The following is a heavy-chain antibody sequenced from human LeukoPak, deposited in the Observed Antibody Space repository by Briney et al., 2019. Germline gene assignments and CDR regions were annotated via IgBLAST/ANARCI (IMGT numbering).Heavy chain of an antibody. CDR3: ARLGLLRDY. J-gene: IGHJ4*02. V-gene: IGHV4-39*01. Sequence: KPSQTLSLTCTVSGGSISSSSYYWGWIRQPPGKGLEWIGSIYYSGSTYYNPSLKSRVTISVDTSKNQFSLKLSSVTAADTAVYYCARLGLLRDYWGQGTLVTVSS. CDR1: GGSISSSSYY. D-gene: IGHD2-21*01. CDR2: IYYSGST.